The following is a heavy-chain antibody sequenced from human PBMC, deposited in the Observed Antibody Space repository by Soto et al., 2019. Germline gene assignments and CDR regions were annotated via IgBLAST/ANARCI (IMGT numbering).Heavy chain of an antibody. D-gene: IGHD3-22*01. CDR2: ISGSDDST. Sequence: PGGSLRLSCAASGFTYSSYAMSWVRHAPGKGLEWLSGISGSDDSTYYADSVKGRFTISRDNSKNTVYLQMNSLRAEDTAVYYCTRNPNYFDSPKDWGQGTMVTVSS. J-gene: IGHJ3*01. V-gene: IGHV3-23*01. CDR1: GFTYSSYA. CDR3: TRNPNYFDSPKD.